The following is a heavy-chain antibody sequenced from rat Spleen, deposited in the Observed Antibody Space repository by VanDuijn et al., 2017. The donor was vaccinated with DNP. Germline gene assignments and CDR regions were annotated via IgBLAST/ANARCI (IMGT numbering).Heavy chain of an antibody. J-gene: IGHJ4*01. CDR3: ARVPIAAISSLVMDA. CDR1: GFSLTNYD. V-gene: IGHV2-30*01. CDR2: MWAGGTT. Sequence: QVQLKESGPGLVQPSQTLSLTCTVSGFSLTNYDVHWVRQPPEKGLEWMGIMWAGGTTAYNSLLKSRLSISRDTSKSQVFLKMNSLQTEDTATYYCARVPIAAISSLVMDAWGQGASVTVSS. D-gene: IGHD1-2*01.